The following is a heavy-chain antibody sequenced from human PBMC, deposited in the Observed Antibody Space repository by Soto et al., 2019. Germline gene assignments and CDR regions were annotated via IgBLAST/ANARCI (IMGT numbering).Heavy chain of an antibody. CDR2: IGSSGDTT. J-gene: IGHJ4*02. V-gene: IGHV3-23*01. Sequence: EVQLLESGGGLVQPGGSLRLSCAASGFTFISDGMSWVRQDPGKGLEWVSAIGSSGDTTYYADSVKGRFTISRDNSKNTLYLQMNSLRAEDTAVHYCAKIGSGSSSTAWGQGTLVIVSS. CDR3: AKIGSGSSSTA. D-gene: IGHD3-10*01. CDR1: GFTFISDG.